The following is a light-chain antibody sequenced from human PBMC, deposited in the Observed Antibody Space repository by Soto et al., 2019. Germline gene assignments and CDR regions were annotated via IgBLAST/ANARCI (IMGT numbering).Light chain of an antibody. V-gene: IGKV1-39*01. CDR1: QTISRS. Sequence: DIQMTQSPSSLSASVGDRVTITCRASQTISRSLNWYPPKPGTAPRVLIYDAYTLSSGFPSRFSGSGSGTDFALTISSLQPEDFATYYCQQSSNTPLTFGGGTKVDIK. CDR3: QQSSNTPLT. J-gene: IGKJ4*01. CDR2: DAY.